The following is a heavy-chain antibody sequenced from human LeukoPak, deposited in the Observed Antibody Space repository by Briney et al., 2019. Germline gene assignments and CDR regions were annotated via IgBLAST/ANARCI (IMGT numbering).Heavy chain of an antibody. Sequence: GGSLRLSCAASGFTFSSYWMSWVRQAPGKGLEWVANIKQDGSEKYYVDSVKGRFTISRDNAKNSLYLQMNSLRAEDTAVYYCAKTGYSSSWFYYYYYYMDAWGKGTTVTVSS. J-gene: IGHJ6*03. CDR2: IKQDGSEK. CDR3: AKTGYSSSWFYYYYYYMDA. CDR1: GFTFSSYW. V-gene: IGHV3-7*01. D-gene: IGHD6-13*01.